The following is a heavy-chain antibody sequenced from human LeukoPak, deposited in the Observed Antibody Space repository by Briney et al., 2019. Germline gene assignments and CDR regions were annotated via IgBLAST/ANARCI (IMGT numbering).Heavy chain of an antibody. V-gene: IGHV4-61*02. D-gene: IGHD6-19*01. CDR1: GGSITNSGHF. Sequence: PSETLSLTCTVSGGSITNSGHFWTWFRQPAGKSLEWIGRIHAIEGTRYNPSLKSRVTISVDTSKNQFSLKLSSVTAADTAVYYCARDPKGYSSGWAFYFVGMDVWGQGTTVTVSS. CDR3: ARDPKGYSSGWAFYFVGMDV. CDR2: IHAIEGT. J-gene: IGHJ6*02.